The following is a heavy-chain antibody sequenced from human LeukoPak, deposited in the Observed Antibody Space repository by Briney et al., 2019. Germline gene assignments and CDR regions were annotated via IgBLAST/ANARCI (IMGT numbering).Heavy chain of an antibody. Sequence: PGGSLRLSCEASGFSFSTYGMHWVPQAPGKGLEWVALIWFDGGNKHYADSVKGRFTISRDNSKNTMYLQMDSLRAEDTAVYYCARVVSYYGSSYRLLDLWGRGTLVTVSS. J-gene: IGHJ2*01. D-gene: IGHD3-10*01. CDR3: ARVVSYYGSSYRLLDL. CDR1: GFSFSTYG. V-gene: IGHV3-33*01. CDR2: IWFDGGNK.